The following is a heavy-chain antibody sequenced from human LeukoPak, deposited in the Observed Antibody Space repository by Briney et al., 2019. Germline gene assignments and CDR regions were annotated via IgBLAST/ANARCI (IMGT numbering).Heavy chain of an antibody. CDR3: ARTRGTRGYSSATHFDS. CDR2: INHSGGT. D-gene: IGHD5-18*01. V-gene: IGHV4-34*01. CDR1: GGSFSGYY. Sequence: SETLSLTCAVYGGSFSGYYWSWIRQPPGKGLEWIGEINHSGGTNYNPSLKSRVTISVDTSKNQFSLRLTSVTAADTAVYFCARTRGTRGYSSATHFDSWGQGTLVTVSS. J-gene: IGHJ4*02.